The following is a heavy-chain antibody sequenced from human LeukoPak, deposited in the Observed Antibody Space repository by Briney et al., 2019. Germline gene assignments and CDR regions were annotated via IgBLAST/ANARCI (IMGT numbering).Heavy chain of an antibody. J-gene: IGHJ3*02. CDR1: GFTFSSYA. Sequence: GGSLRLSCAASGFTFSSYAMHWVRQAPGKGLGWVAVISYDGSNKYYADSVKGRFTISRDNSKNTLYLQMNSLRAEDTAVYYCARDFDWGKENAFDIWGQGTMVTVSS. CDR2: ISYDGSNK. D-gene: IGHD7-27*01. V-gene: IGHV3-30-3*01. CDR3: ARDFDWGKENAFDI.